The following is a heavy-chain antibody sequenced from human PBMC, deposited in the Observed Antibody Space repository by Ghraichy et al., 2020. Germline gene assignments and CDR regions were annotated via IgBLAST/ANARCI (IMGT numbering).Heavy chain of an antibody. CDR2: ISSSGEYI. Sequence: GESLNISCAASGFTFSSHSMNWVRQAPGKGLEWVSSISSSGEYIYYADSVKGRFTISRDNAKNSVYLQMNSLRAEDTALYYCARVPAIYVETALVFLEDYWGQGTLVTVSS. D-gene: IGHD5-18*01. CDR3: ARVPAIYVETALVFLEDY. V-gene: IGHV3-21*01. CDR1: GFTFSSHS. J-gene: IGHJ4*02.